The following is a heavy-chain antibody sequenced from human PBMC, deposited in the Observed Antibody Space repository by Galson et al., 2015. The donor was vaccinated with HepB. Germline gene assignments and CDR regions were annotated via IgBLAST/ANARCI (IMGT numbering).Heavy chain of an antibody. Sequence: SVKVSCKASGYTFTSYGISWVRQAPGQRLEWMGWISGYNGNTIYSQKLQGRVTMTTDTSTSTAYLELRSLRFDDTAVYYCARDVLWFAESSSAFDIWGHGTMVTVSS. CDR3: ARDVLWFAESSSAFDI. V-gene: IGHV1-18*01. CDR2: ISGYNGNT. D-gene: IGHD3-10*01. CDR1: GYTFTSYG. J-gene: IGHJ3*02.